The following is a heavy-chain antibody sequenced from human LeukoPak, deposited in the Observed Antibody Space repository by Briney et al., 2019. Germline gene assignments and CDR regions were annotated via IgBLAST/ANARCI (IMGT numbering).Heavy chain of an antibody. V-gene: IGHV3-7*04. CDR3: ARGWPGAATLSGGFDP. CDR2: IKQDGSEK. J-gene: IGHJ5*02. D-gene: IGHD1-26*01. CDR1: GFTFSSYW. Sequence: GGSLRLSCAASGFTFSSYWMSWVRQAPGKGLEWVANIKQDGSEKYYVDSVKGRFTISRDNAKNSLYLQMNSLRAEDTAVYYCARGWPGAATLSGGFDPWGQGTLVTVSS.